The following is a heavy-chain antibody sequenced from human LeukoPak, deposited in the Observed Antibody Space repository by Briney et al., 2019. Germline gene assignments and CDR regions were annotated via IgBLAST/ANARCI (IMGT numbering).Heavy chain of an antibody. D-gene: IGHD5-12*01. CDR1: GFTFSSYG. CDR2: IRYDGSNK. Sequence: GGSLRLSCAASGFTFSSYGMHWVRQAPGKGLEWVAFIRYDGSNKYYADSVKGRFTISRDNSKNTLHLQMNSLRAEDTAVYYCAKISVVAYYDAFDIWGQGTMVTVSS. J-gene: IGHJ3*02. V-gene: IGHV3-30*02. CDR3: AKISVVAYYDAFDI.